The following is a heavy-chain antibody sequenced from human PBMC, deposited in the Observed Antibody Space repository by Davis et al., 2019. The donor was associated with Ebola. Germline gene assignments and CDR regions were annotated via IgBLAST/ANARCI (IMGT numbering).Heavy chain of an antibody. CDR1: GGTFSSYA. J-gene: IGHJ3*02. CDR3: ARDTVQGVVLDAFDI. V-gene: IGHV1-69*06. Sequence: SVKVSCKASGGTFSSYATSWVRQAPGQGLEWMGGIIPIFGTANYAQKFQGRVTITADKSTSTAYMELSSLRSEDTAVYYCARDTVQGVVLDAFDIWGQGTMVTVSS. D-gene: IGHD3-10*01. CDR2: IIPIFGTA.